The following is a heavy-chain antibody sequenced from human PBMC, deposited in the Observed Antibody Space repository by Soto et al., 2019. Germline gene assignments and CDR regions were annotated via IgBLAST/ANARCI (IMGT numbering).Heavy chain of an antibody. CDR3: VASVVVTATNNWFDP. CDR1: GCTFSSYA. D-gene: IGHD2-21*02. V-gene: IGHV1-69*13. J-gene: IGHJ5*02. CDR2: IIPIFGTA. Sequence: ASVKVSCKASGCTFSSYAISWVRQAPGQGLEWMGGIIPIFGTANYAQKFQGRVTITADESTSTAYMELSSLRSEDTAVYYCVASVVVTATNNWFDPWGQGTLVTVSS.